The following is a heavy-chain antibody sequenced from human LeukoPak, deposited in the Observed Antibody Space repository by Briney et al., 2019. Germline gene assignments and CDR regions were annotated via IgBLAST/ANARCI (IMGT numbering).Heavy chain of an antibody. V-gene: IGHV3-7*05. D-gene: IGHD4-17*01. CDR3: ARAPTVTTRVFAS. J-gene: IGHJ5*01. CDR1: GFIFSSYW. CDR2: IKQDGTET. Sequence: GGTLRLSCAASGFIFSSYWMTWVRQAPGKGLEWVANIKQDGTETYYVDSLKGRFTISRDNAKNSLYLQLNSLRAEDTAVYYCARAPTVTTRVFASWGQGTLVTVSS.